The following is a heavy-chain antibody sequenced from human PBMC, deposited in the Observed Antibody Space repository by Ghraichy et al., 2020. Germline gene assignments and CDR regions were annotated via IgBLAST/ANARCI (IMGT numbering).Heavy chain of an antibody. V-gene: IGHV1-69*04. CDR3: ARERAEGDYYYGSGSPSFGGGMDV. CDR2: IIPILGIA. J-gene: IGHJ6*02. Sequence: SVKVSCKASGGTFSSYAISWVRQAPGQGLEWMGRIIPILGIANYAQKFQGRVTITADKSTSTAYMELSSLRSEDTAVYYCARERAEGDYYYGSGSPSFGGGMDVWGQGTTVTVSS. D-gene: IGHD3-10*01. CDR1: GGTFSSYA.